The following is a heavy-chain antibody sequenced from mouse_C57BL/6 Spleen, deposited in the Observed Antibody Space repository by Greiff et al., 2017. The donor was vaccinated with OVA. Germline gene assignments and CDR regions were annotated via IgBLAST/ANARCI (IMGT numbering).Heavy chain of an antibody. V-gene: IGHV1-55*01. CDR1: GYTFTSYW. CDR3: ARELLDY. Sequence: QVQLQQPGAELVKPGASVKMSCKASGYTFTSYWITWVKQRPGQGLEWIGDIYPNSGGTKYNEKFKSKATLTVDKPSSTAYMQLSSLTSEDSAVYYCARELLDYWGQGTTLTVSS. CDR2: IYPNSGGT. J-gene: IGHJ2*01.